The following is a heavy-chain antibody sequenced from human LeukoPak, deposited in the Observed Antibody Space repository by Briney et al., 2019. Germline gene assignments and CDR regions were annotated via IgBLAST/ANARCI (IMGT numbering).Heavy chain of an antibody. D-gene: IGHD2-2*01. J-gene: IGHJ4*02. Sequence: GGSLRLSCAGSGFTFSSYAMTWVRQAPGKGLEWVSAISGSGGSTYYADSVKGRFTISRDNSKNTLYLQMNSLRAEDTAVYYCAKVEDIVVVPQSLFDYWGQGTLVTVSS. CDR1: GFTFSSYA. CDR2: ISGSGGST. V-gene: IGHV3-23*01. CDR3: AKVEDIVVVPQSLFDY.